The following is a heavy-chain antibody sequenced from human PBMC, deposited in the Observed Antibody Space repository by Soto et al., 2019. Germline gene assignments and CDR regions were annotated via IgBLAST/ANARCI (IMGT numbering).Heavy chain of an antibody. CDR1: GFTFNTYG. J-gene: IGHJ4*02. CDR2: ISYDGSEK. V-gene: IGHV3-30*18. CDR3: AKSPNFYCSSPNCYKYYFDH. D-gene: IGHD2-2*02. Sequence: GGSLRLSCAASGFTFNTYGMHWVRQAPGKGLEWVAVISYDGSEKYYVDSVKGRFNISKDNSKNNLYLQMNRLRPEETAVYYCAKSPNFYCSSPNCYKYYFDHWGQGTRVTVSS.